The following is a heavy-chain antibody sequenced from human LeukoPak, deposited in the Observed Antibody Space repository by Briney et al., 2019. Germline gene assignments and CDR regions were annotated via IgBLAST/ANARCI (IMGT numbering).Heavy chain of an antibody. CDR2: INPNIGDT. CDR3: ARINSSRWYDF. CDR1: GYTFTGYY. J-gene: IGHJ4*02. D-gene: IGHD6-13*01. Sequence: ASVKVSCKASGYTFTGYYMHWVRQAPGQALEWMGWINPNIGDTNYAQKFQGRVTMTRDTSISTAYMELSRLRFDDTAVYYCARINSSRWYDFWGQGTLVTVSS. V-gene: IGHV1-2*02.